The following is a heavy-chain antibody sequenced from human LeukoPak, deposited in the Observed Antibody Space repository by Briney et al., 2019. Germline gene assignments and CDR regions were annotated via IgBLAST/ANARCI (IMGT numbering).Heavy chain of an antibody. CDR2: MNHSGGI. V-gene: IGHV4-34*01. D-gene: IGHD6-6*01. CDR3: ARGSRYSSSSWLPFGSWYRVAFDY. Sequence: SETLSLTCAVYGGSFSGYLWSWIRQPPGKGLEWIGEMNHSGGINYNPSLKSRVTISVDTSKSQFSLKLSSVTAADTAVYYCARGSRYSSSSWLPFGSWYRVAFDYWGQGTLVTVSS. CDR1: GGSFSGYL. J-gene: IGHJ4*02.